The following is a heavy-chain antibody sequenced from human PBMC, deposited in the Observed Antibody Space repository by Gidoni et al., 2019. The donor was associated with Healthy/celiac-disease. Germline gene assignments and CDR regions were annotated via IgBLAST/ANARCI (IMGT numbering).Heavy chain of an antibody. Sequence: QVQLQESGPGLVKPSQTLSLTCTVSGGSISSGSYYWSWIRQPAGKGLEWIGRIYTSGSTNYNPSLKSRVTISVDTSKNQFSLKLSSVTAADTAVYYCAREAPQRGYYGMDVWGQGTTVTVSS. J-gene: IGHJ6*02. CDR1: GGSISSGSYY. CDR3: AREAPQRGYYGMDV. V-gene: IGHV4-61*02. CDR2: IYTSGST.